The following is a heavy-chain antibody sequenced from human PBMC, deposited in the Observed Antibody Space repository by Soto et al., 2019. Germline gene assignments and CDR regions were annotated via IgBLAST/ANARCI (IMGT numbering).Heavy chain of an antibody. V-gene: IGHV3-23*01. CDR1: GFTFSSAA. CDR3: ARAGYSSSWYNLFDY. D-gene: IGHD6-13*01. Sequence: GSLRLSCAASGFTFSSAAMSWVRQAPGKGLEWVSVISGTGMSTYYADSVKGRFTISRDNSKNTLYLQMNSLRAEDTAVYYCARAGYSSSWYNLFDYWGQGTLVTVSS. J-gene: IGHJ4*02. CDR2: ISGTGMST.